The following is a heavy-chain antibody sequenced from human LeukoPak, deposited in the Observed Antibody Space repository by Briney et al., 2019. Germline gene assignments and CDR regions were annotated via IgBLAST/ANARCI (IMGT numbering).Heavy chain of an antibody. D-gene: IGHD2-2*01. CDR2: ISYGGSNI. CDR3: ERDRSVVPAAKGGIFYYYYGMDV. V-gene: IGHV3-30*04. Sequence: GGSLRLPCAASGFTFSSYAVHCVREAPGKGLEGVAVISYGGSNIYDADSVKGRFTISRDNSKNTLYLQMNSLRAEDTAVYYCERDRSVVPAAKGGIFYYYYGMDVWGQGTTVTVSS. CDR1: GFTFSSYA. J-gene: IGHJ6*02.